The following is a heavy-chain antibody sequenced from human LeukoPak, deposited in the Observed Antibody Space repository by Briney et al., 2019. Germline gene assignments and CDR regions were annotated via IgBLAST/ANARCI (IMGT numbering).Heavy chain of an antibody. CDR2: IHPFNGGT. D-gene: IGHD2-2*02. V-gene: IGHV1-2*04. J-gene: IGHJ3*02. CDR1: GYSFTDYY. Sequence: ASVRVSCKASGYSFTDYYVHWVRQAPGQGLDWMGWIHPFNGGTFYSQKFQGWVTMTRDTSISTAYMELSRLRSDDTAVYYCASPTMGSRYCSSTSCYTGAFDIWGQGTMVTVSS. CDR3: ASPTMGSRYCSSTSCYTGAFDI.